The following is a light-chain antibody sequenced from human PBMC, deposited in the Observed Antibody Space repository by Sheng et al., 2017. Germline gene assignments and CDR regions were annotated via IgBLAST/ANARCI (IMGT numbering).Light chain of an antibody. Sequence: SFELTQPSAVSVSPGQTANITCSGDNLGEKFTSWFQQRPGQSPLXVIYQDTKRPSGISERFSGSNSGNTATLTIGGTQAIDEADYYCQAWGSGPVFGGGTKLTVL. V-gene: IGLV3-1*01. CDR2: QDT. J-gene: IGLJ3*02. CDR1: NLGEKF. CDR3: QAWGSGPV.